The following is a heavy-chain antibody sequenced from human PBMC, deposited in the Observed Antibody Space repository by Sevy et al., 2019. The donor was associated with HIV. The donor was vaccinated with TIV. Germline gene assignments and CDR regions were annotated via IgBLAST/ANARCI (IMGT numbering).Heavy chain of an antibody. V-gene: IGHV4-39*01. CDR1: GASIRDSSYY. CDR3: ARSMEQQLDAFDI. J-gene: IGHJ3*02. CDR2: IYSYGET. D-gene: IGHD6-13*01. Sequence: SETLSLTCTVSGASIRDSSYYWAWIRQPPGKGLEWIGNIYSYGETYYNSSLKSRVTISVDTSKNQFSLSLTSVTAADAAIYFCARSMEQQLDAFDIWGQGTMVTVSS.